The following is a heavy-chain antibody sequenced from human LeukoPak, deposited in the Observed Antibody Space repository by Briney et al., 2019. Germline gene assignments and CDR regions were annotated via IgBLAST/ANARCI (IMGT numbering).Heavy chain of an antibody. J-gene: IGHJ4*02. V-gene: IGHV1-18*01. CDR2: ISAYNGNT. CDR1: GYTFTSYG. CDR3: ARIGCSSTSCPVDY. D-gene: IGHD2-2*01. Sequence: ASVKVSCKASGYTFTSYGISWVRQAPGQGLEWMGWISAYNGNTNYAQKLQGRVTMTTDTSTSTAYMELRSLRSDDTAVYCCARIGCSSTSCPVDYWGQGTLVTVSS.